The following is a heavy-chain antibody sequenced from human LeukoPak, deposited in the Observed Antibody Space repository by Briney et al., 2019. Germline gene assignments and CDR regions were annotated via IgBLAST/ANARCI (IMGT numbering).Heavy chain of an antibody. J-gene: IGHJ4*02. D-gene: IGHD6-19*01. CDR1: GGSISSGGYS. V-gene: IGHV4-31*11. Sequence: PSQTLSLTCAVSGGSISSGGYSWSWIRQHPGKGLEWIGYIYYSGSTYYNPSLKSRVTISVDTSKNQFSLKLSSVTAADTAVYYCARGRRVYGSSGWYVGDDYWGQGTLVTVSS. CDR3: ARGRRVYGSSGWYVGDDY. CDR2: IYYSGST.